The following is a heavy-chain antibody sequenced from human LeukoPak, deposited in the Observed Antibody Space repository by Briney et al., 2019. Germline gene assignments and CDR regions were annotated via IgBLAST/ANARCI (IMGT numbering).Heavy chain of an antibody. V-gene: IGHV1-46*01. CDR3: ARGGMILRFLEWAARSYYMDV. CDR2: INPSGGST. J-gene: IGHJ6*03. Sequence: ALVKVSCKASGYTFTSYYMHWVRQAPGQGLEWMGIINPSGGSTSYAQKFQGRVTMTRDTSTSTVYMELSSLRSEDTAVYYCARGGMILRFLEWAARSYYMDVWGKGTTVTVSS. CDR1: GYTFTSYY. D-gene: IGHD3-3*01.